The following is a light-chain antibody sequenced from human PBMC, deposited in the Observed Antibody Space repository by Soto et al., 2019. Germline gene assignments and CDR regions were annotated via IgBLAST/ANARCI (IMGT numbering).Light chain of an antibody. CDR1: QSISSW. CDR3: QHYNSYST. CDR2: DAS. Sequence: DIQMTQSPSTLSASVGDRATITFRASQSISSWLAWYQQKPGKAPKLLIYDASSLESGVPSRFSGSGSGTEFTLTISSLQPDDFATYYCQHYNSYSTFGQGTKVDIK. J-gene: IGKJ1*01. V-gene: IGKV1-5*01.